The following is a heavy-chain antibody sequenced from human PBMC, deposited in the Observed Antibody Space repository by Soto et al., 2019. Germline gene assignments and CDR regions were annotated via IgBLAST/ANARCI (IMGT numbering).Heavy chain of an antibody. CDR2: IWYDGSNK. CDR1: GFTFSSYG. D-gene: IGHD3-22*01. J-gene: IGHJ4*02. V-gene: IGHV3-33*01. CDR3: ARARGEDNYYDSSGYYSSSYYFDY. Sequence: GGSLRLSCAASGFTFSSYGMHWVRQAPGKGLEWVAVIWYDGSNKYYADPVKGRFTISRDNSKNTLYLQMNSLRAEDTAVYYCARARGEDNYYDSSGYYSSSYYFDYWGQGTLVTSPQ.